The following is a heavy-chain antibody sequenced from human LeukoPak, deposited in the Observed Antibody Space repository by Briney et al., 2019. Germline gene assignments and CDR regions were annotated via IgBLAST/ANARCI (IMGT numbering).Heavy chain of an antibody. CDR1: GFSFSSSY. D-gene: IGHD3-10*01. CDR3: ARDPRGSEYSHFDS. Sequence: GGSLRLSCVASGFSFSSSYMSWVRQAPGKGLEWVANIKQDGNEKHYVDSVKGRFTISRDNAKSSLYLQMNSLRADDTAVYYCARDPRGSEYSHFDSWGQGTLVTVSS. V-gene: IGHV3-7*01. J-gene: IGHJ4*02. CDR2: IKQDGNEK.